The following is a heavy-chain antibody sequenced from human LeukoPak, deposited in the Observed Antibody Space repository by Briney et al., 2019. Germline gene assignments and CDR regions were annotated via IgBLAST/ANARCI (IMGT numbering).Heavy chain of an antibody. CDR2: IYYSGST. V-gene: IGHV4-31*03. J-gene: IGHJ5*02. CDR3: ARGGWNDRDNWFDP. D-gene: IGHD1-1*01. CDR1: GGSISSGGYY. Sequence: SETLSLTCTVSGGSISSGGYYWSWIRQHPGKGLEWIGYIYYSGSTYYNPSLESRVTISVDTSKNQFSLKLSSVTAADTAVYYCARGGWNDRDNWFDPWGQGTLVTVSS.